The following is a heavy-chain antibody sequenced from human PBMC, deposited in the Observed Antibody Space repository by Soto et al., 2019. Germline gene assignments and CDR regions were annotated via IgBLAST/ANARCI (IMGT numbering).Heavy chain of an antibody. J-gene: IGHJ4*02. V-gene: IGHV3-23*01. CDR1: GFTFSSYA. D-gene: IGHD3-22*01. CDR3: AKHQKRITRIVVVIDFDY. CDR2: ISGSGGST. Sequence: GGSLRLSCAASGFTFSSYAMSWVRQAPGKGLEWVSAISGSGGSTYYADSVNGRFTISRDNSKNTLYLQMNSRRAEVTAVYYCAKHQKRITRIVVVIDFDYWGQGTLVTVSS.